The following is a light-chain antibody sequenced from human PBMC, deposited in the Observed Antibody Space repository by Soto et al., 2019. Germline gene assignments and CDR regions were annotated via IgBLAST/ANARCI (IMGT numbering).Light chain of an antibody. CDR3: QHYNSYSEA. CDR2: KAS. CDR1: QTISSW. Sequence: DIQMTKSPSTLSGSVGDRVTITCRASQTISSWLAWYQQKPGKAPKLLIYKASTLKSGVPSRFSGSGSGTEFTLTISSLQPDDFETYYCQHYNSYSEAFGQGTKVELK. J-gene: IGKJ1*01. V-gene: IGKV1-5*03.